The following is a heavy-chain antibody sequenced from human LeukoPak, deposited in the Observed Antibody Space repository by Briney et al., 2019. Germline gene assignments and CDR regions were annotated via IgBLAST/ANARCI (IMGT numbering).Heavy chain of an antibody. J-gene: IGHJ4*02. Sequence: SETLSLTCAVNGASFSGYYWSWIRQPPGKGLEWIGETNQRGETSNNPSLKSRVTISLDTSKNQFSLKLSSVTAADTSVYFWARDGYNFGSFDYWGQGILVTVSS. CDR1: GASFSGYY. CDR2: TNQRGET. CDR3: ARDGYNFGSFDY. V-gene: IGHV4-34*01. D-gene: IGHD5-24*01.